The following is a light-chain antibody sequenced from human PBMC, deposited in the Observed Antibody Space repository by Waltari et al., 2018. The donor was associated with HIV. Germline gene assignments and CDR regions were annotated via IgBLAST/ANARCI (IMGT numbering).Light chain of an antibody. V-gene: IGKV3-15*01. Sequence: EIVMTQSPLSLSVSPGERATLSCRASQNIITNLAWYQQNPGQVSRLLIYGASTRATGIPARFSGSGSGTEFTLTISSLQSEDFAVYFCQQYNNWPLTFGGGTKVEI. CDR2: GAS. CDR1: QNIITN. CDR3: QQYNNWPLT. J-gene: IGKJ4*01.